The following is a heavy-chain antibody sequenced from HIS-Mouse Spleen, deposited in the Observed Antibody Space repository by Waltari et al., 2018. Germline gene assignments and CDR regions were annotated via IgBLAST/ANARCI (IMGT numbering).Heavy chain of an antibody. CDR2: IYYSGST. CDR3: ASGVVVAATAVHFDY. CDR1: GGSISSSSYY. Sequence: QLQLQESGPGLVKPSETLSLTCTVSGGSISSSSYYWGWIRQPPGKGLEWIGSIYYSGSTYYNPSLKSRVTISVDTSTNQFSLKLSSVTAADTAVYYCASGVVVAATAVHFDYWGQGTLVTVSS. D-gene: IGHD2-15*01. V-gene: IGHV4-39*07. J-gene: IGHJ4*02.